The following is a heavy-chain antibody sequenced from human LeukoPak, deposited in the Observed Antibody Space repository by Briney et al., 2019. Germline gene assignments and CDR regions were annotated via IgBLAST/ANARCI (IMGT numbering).Heavy chain of an antibody. J-gene: IGHJ4*02. CDR3: AAESERWLVRS. V-gene: IGHV4-59*01. D-gene: IGHD6-19*01. Sequence: SETLSLTCTVSGGSISSYYWSWIRQPPGKGLEWIGYLFDSGSTNYNPSLKSRVTISVDTSKSQFSLRLSSVTAADTAVYYCAAESERWLVRSWGQGTLVTVSS. CDR2: LFDSGST. CDR1: GGSISSYY.